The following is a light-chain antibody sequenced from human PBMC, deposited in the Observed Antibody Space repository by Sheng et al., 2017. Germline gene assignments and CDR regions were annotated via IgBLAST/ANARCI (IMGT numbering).Light chain of an antibody. V-gene: IGLV1-40*01. Sequence: QSVLTQPPSVSGAPGQRVTISCTGSSSNIGAGYDVHWYQQLPGTAPKLLIYGNSNRPSGVPDRFSGSKSGTSASLAITGLQAEDEADYYCCSYASSNSYVFGTGTKVTVL. CDR3: CSYASSNSYV. CDR2: GNS. J-gene: IGLJ1*01. CDR1: SSNIGAGYD.